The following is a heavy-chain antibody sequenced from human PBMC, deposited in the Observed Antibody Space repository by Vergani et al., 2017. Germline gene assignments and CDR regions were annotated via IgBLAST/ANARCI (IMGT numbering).Heavy chain of an antibody. Sequence: QVQLVQSGAEVKKPGASVKVSCKASGYTFTSYGISWVRQAPGQGLEWMGWISAYNGITNYAQQLQGRVTMTTDTSTSTAYMELRSLRSDDTAVYYCAKDHRYYDSSDPFHHWGQGTLVTVSS. J-gene: IGHJ1*01. CDR3: AKDHRYYDSSDPFHH. D-gene: IGHD3-22*01. CDR2: ISAYNGIT. V-gene: IGHV1-18*01. CDR1: GYTFTSYG.